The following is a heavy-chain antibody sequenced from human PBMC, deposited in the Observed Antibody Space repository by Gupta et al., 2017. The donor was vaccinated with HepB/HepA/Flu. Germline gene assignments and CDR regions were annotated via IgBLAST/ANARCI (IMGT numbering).Heavy chain of an antibody. Sequence: QVQLVQSGTEVKESGASVKVSCQAFGYKFIDQYIRWIRQAPGQGLEWMGWINPNTGGTHFADDFQGRVTLTTDTSINTAYMELDSLRSDDTALYYCAIPYTASSMYLYYILDVWGEGTAVTVSA. J-gene: IGHJ6*04. CDR3: AIPYTASSMYLYYILDV. CDR2: INPNTGGT. D-gene: IGHD2-2*02. CDR1: GYKFIDQY. V-gene: IGHV1-2*02.